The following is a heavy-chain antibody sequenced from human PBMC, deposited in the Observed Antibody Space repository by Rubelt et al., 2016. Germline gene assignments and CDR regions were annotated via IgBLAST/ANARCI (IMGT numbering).Heavy chain of an antibody. V-gene: IGHV2-5*02. Sequence: QITLRESGPTLVKPTQTLTLTCTFSGFSLSTNGVGVAWIRQPPGKALEWLALIYWDDDKRYSPSLKTRLTVTKDTSTNQVVLTMTNTDPVDTATYYCEDRGGSGSSESAWGQGTLVTV. D-gene: IGHD3-10*01. CDR3: EDRGGSGSSESA. CDR1: GFSLSTNGVG. J-gene: IGHJ5*02. CDR2: IYWDDDK.